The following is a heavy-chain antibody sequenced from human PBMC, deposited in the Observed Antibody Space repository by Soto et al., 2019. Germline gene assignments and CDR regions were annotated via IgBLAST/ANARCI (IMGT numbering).Heavy chain of an antibody. V-gene: IGHV1-8*01. CDR2: MNPNSGNT. Sequence: GXLVKVSCKASGYTFTSYDIHWVRQATGQGLEWMGWMNPNSGNTGYAQKFQGRVTMTRNTSISTAYMELSSLRSEDTAVYYCYVCGSYRNAFDIWGQGTMVTGSS. CDR3: YVCGSYRNAFDI. J-gene: IGHJ3*02. CDR1: GYTFTSYD. D-gene: IGHD3-16*02.